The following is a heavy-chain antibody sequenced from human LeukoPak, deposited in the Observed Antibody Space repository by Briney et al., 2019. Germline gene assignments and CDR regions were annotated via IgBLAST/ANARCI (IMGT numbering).Heavy chain of an antibody. CDR3: ARGEGQQLLLGVYFDY. CDR2: ISAYNGNT. Sequence: ASVKVSCKASGGTFSSYAISWVRQAPGQGLEWMGWISAYNGNTNYAQKLQGRVTMTTDTSTSTAYMELRSLRSDDTAVYYCARGEGQQLLLGVYFDYWGQGTLVTVSS. CDR1: GGTFSSYA. D-gene: IGHD6-13*01. V-gene: IGHV1-18*01. J-gene: IGHJ4*02.